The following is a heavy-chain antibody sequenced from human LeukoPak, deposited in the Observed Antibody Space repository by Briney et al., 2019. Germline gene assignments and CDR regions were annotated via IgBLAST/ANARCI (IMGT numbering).Heavy chain of an antibody. CDR1: GFTFSSYG. CDR3: AKDYHDKWSGYCPTSKGAFHY. V-gene: IGHV3-30*02. J-gene: IGHJ4*02. CDR2: IQYDGSNT. D-gene: IGHD3-3*01. Sequence: QSGGSLRLSCAPSGFTFSSYGMHWVRQAPGKGREWVTFIQYDGSNTYYVDSVDGRFTVSRDNSNSAVYLQLTGLRGEDTAFLCCAKDYHDKWSGYCPTSKGAFHYWGQGTLVTVSS.